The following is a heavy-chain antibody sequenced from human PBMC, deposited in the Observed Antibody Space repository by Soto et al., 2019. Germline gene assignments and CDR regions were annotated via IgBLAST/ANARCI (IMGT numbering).Heavy chain of an antibody. CDR3: ATYSYLLDTSGYHDV. V-gene: IGHV4-39*01. D-gene: IGHD3-22*01. Sequence: SGPVSITCAGSGGTMRSSSYPWGWIRQTPGTGLECIASIHYRGMPYYRHSLTGRVAISIDRSKNQFSLRLQYMHAEDTDLYYCATYSYLLDTSGYHDVWGQG. CDR1: GGTMRSSSYP. J-gene: IGHJ4*02. CDR2: IHYRGMP.